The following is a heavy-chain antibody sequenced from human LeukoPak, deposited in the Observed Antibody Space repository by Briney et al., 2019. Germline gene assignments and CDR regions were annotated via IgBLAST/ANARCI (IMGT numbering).Heavy chain of an antibody. D-gene: IGHD5-18*01. CDR3: AVSYGYFSWFDP. CDR2: INPSGGST. J-gene: IGHJ5*02. Sequence: ASVKVSCKASGYTFTSYYMHWVRQAPGQGLEWMGIINPSGGSTSYAQKFQGRGTMTRDMSTSTVYMELSSLRSEDTAVYYCAVSYGYFSWFDPWGQGTLVTVSS. CDR1: GYTFTSYY. V-gene: IGHV1-46*03.